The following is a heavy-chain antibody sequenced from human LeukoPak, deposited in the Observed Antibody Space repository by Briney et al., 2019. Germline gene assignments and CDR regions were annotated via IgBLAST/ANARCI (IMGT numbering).Heavy chain of an antibody. D-gene: IGHD2-2*01. J-gene: IGHJ4*02. CDR2: IDSSSRYI. Sequence: PGGSLRLSCAASGFTFSSYNMDWVRQAPGKGLEWVSFIDSSSRYIYQADSVKDRFTISRDNAKSSVFLQMNSLRAEDTAVYYCARVGGHCTSTSCPPPDYWGQGTLVTVSS. CDR1: GFTFSSYN. V-gene: IGHV3-21*01. CDR3: ARVGGHCTSTSCPPPDY.